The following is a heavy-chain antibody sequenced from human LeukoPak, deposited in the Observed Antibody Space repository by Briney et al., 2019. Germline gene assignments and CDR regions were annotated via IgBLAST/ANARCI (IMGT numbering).Heavy chain of an antibody. CDR1: GFTFSSYS. V-gene: IGHV3-48*02. D-gene: IGHD6-13*01. Sequence: GGSLRLSCAASGFTFSSYSMNWVRQAPGKGLEWVSHISSSSSTIYYADSVKGRFTISRDNAKNSLYLQMNSLRDEDTAVYYCARAVGIAAAAADAFDIWGQGTMVTVSS. CDR3: ARAVGIAAAAADAFDI. J-gene: IGHJ3*02. CDR2: ISSSSSTI.